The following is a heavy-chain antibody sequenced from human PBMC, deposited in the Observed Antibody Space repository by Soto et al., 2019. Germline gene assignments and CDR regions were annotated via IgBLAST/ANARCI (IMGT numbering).Heavy chain of an antibody. CDR2: IPHSGGP. J-gene: IGHJ4*02. V-gene: IGHV4-59*01. Sequence: SETLSLTCTVSGGSMKSFFWSWIRQPPGKGLEWIGYIPHSGGPTYTPSLKSRVTIAIDTSRNQFSLRLTSVATADTAVYYCAASQMGLISVLGTWGQGSQVTVSS. CDR1: GGSMKSFF. CDR3: AASQMGLISVLGT. D-gene: IGHD1-1*01.